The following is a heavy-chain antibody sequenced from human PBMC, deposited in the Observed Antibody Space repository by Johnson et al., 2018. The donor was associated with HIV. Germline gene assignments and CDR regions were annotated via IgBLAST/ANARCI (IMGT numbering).Heavy chain of an antibody. CDR3: AKDRSTGWYPAFDI. Sequence: QVQLVESGGGVVQPGRSLRLSCVASGFTFSSYPMHWVRQAPGNGLEWVAVISNDGSNTHYADSVKGRFTISRDTSRDTLYLQMTSLRPEDTAVYYCAKDRSTGWYPAFDIWGQGTMVTVSS. CDR1: GFTFSSYP. J-gene: IGHJ3*02. V-gene: IGHV3-30*04. D-gene: IGHD6-19*01. CDR2: ISNDGSNT.